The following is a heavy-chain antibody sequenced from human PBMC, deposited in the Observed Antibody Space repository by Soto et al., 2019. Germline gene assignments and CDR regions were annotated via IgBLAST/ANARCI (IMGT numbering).Heavy chain of an antibody. CDR2: MNPNSGNT. CDR3: ARCGIAAAGYRPWELLISHYYYGMDV. J-gene: IGHJ6*02. V-gene: IGHV1-8*02. CDR1: GYTFTSYD. Sequence: ASVKVSCKASGYTFTSYDINWVRQATGQGLEWMGWMNPNSGNTGYAQKFQGRVTMTRSTSISTAYMELSSLRSEDTAVYYCARCGIAAAGYRPWELLISHYYYGMDVWGQGTTVTVSS. D-gene: IGHD6-13*01.